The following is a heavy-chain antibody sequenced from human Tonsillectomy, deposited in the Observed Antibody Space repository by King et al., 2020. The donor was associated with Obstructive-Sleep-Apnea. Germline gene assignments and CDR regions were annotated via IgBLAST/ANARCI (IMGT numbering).Heavy chain of an antibody. CDR1: GFTFSSYS. CDR2: ISSSSSYI. V-gene: IGHV3-21*01. CDR3: ARDPGAHYYDSSGYYPIDY. Sequence: VQLVESGGGLVKPGGSLRLSCAASGFTFSSYSMNWVRQAPGKGLEWVSSISSSSSYIYYADSGKGRFTISRDNAKNSLYLQMNSLRAEETAVYYCARDPGAHYYDSSGYYPIDYWGQGTLVTVSS. D-gene: IGHD3-22*01. J-gene: IGHJ4*02.